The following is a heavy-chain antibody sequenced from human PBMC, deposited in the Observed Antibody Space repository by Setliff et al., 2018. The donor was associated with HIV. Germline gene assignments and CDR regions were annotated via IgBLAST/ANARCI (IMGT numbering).Heavy chain of an antibody. J-gene: IGHJ3*02. CDR1: GFTFSNAW. V-gene: IGHV3-15*05. Sequence: PGGSMRLSCAASGFTFSNAWMSWVRHAPGKGLEWVGRIKINTDGGTTDYAAPVTARFTISRDDSNNTQYLQMNSLKTEDTAVYYCTIIRPYYYDNSGYYPLSFAFDIWGQGTMVTVSS. CDR3: TIIRPYYYDNSGYYPLSFAFDI. CDR2: IKINTDGGTT. D-gene: IGHD3-22*01.